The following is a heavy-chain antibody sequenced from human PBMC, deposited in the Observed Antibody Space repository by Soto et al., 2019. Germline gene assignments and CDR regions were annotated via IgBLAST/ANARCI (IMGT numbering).Heavy chain of an antibody. Sequence: QVQLQESGPGLVKPSQTLSLTCTVSGGSISSGDYYWSWIRQPPGKGLEWIGYIYYSGSTSYNPSLKSRVTISVDASKNQFSLKLSSVTAADTAVYYCAREDSSYGDRYYFDYWGQGTLVTVSS. J-gene: IGHJ4*02. CDR2: IYYSGST. D-gene: IGHD4-17*01. V-gene: IGHV4-30-4*01. CDR3: AREDSSYGDRYYFDY. CDR1: GGSISSGDYY.